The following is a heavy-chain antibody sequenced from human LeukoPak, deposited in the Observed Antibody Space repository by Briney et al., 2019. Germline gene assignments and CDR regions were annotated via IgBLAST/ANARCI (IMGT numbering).Heavy chain of an antibody. CDR3: ARRVVYATGGDYYYYMDV. CDR2: ISPFNDNT. J-gene: IGHJ6*03. V-gene: IGHV1-18*01. Sequence: ASVKVSCKASGYTFTTYSITWVRQAPGQGLEWMGWISPFNDNTKNAQKLQGRVTMTTETSTSTAYMELRNLRSDDTAVYYCARRVVYATGGDYYYYMDVWGKGTTVTVSS. D-gene: IGHD2-8*02. CDR1: GYTFTTYS.